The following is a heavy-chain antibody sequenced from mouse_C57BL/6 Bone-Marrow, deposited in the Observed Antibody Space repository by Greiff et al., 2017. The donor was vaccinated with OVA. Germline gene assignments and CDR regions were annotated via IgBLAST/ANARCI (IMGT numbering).Heavy chain of an antibody. CDR3: AREGGSSHCYFDV. CDR2: ISNLAYSI. CDR1: GFTFSDYG. D-gene: IGHD1-1*01. J-gene: IGHJ1*03. V-gene: IGHV5-15*01. Sequence: EVNVVESGGGLVQPGGSLKLSCAASGFTFSDYGMAWVRQAPRKGPEWVAFISNLAYSIYYADPVTGRFTISRENAKNTLYLEMSSLRSEDTAMYYCAREGGSSHCYFDVWGTGTTVTVSS.